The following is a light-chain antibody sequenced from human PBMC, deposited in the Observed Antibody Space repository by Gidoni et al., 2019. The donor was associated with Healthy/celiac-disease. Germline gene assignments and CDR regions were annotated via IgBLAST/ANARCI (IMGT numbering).Light chain of an antibody. CDR2: WAS. J-gene: IGKJ1*01. CDR3: QQYYSTPVT. CDR1: QSVLYSSNNKNY. V-gene: IGKV4-1*01. Sequence: IVMTQSPDSLAVSLGERAPINCKSSQSVLYSSNNKNYLAWYQQKPGQPPKLLIYWASTRESGVPDRFSGSGSGTDFTLTISSLQAEDVAVYYCQQYYSTPVTFGQGTKVEIK.